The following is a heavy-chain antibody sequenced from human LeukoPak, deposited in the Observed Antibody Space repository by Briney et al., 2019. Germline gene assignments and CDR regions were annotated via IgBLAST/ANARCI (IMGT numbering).Heavy chain of an antibody. D-gene: IGHD3-22*01. CDR2: ISSSSSTI. CDR1: GFTFSSYS. CDR3: ARDWINYYDSSGLDY. J-gene: IGHJ4*02. V-gene: IGHV3-48*01. Sequence: GGSLRLSCAASGFTFSSYSMNWVRQAPGKGLEWVSYISSSSSTIYYADSVKGRFTISRDNAKNSLYLQMNSLRAEDTAVYYCARDWINYYDSSGLDYWGQGTLVTVSS.